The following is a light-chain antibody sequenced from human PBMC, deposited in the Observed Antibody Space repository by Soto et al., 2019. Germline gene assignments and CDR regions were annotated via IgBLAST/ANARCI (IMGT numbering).Light chain of an antibody. J-gene: IGKJ1*01. CDR2: DAS. CDR1: QSVGSK. V-gene: IGKV3D-15*01. CDR3: QQYYTTPWT. Sequence: EIVMTQSPPTLSVSPGERATLSCRASQSVGSKLAWYQQRPGQAPRLLIYDASNRATGIPARFSGSGSGTEFSLTISSLQSEDVAVYYCQQYYTTPWTFGQGTKVEIK.